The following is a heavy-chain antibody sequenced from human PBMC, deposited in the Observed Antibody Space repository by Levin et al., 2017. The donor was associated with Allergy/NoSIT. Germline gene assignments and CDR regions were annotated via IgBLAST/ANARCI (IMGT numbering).Heavy chain of an antibody. V-gene: IGHV1-18*01. CDR3: AAYISLVRGVPKYYFDY. D-gene: IGHD3-10*01. J-gene: IGHJ4*02. Sequence: SVKVFGKEEGEKLISEGCSGGRKDPGQGLEWMGWISAHNVNTTSSPPLPCRVTMTTDTSTSTAYMELRSLRSDDTAVYYCAAYISLVRGVPKYYFDYWGQGTLVTVSS. CDR2: ISAHNVNT. CDR1: GEKLISEG.